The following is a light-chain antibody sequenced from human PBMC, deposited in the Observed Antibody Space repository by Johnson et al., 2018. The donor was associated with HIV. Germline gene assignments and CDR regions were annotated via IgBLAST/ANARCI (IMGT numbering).Light chain of an antibody. Sequence: QSVLTQPPSVSAAPGQKVTISCSGSSSNIGNKYVSWYQQLPGTAPKLLIYENNKRPSGIPDRFSGSKSGTSATLGITGLQTGDEADYYCATLDTSLSVCGVFATGTQVPVL. CDR1: SSNIGNKY. CDR2: ENN. J-gene: IGLJ1*01. V-gene: IGLV1-51*02. CDR3: ATLDTSLSVCGV.